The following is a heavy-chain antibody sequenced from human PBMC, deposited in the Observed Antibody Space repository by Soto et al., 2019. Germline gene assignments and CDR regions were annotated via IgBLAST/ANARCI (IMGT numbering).Heavy chain of an antibody. V-gene: IGHV4-39*01. Sequence: QLQLQESGPGLVKPSETLSLTCTVSGASISSNNYDWGWIRQTPGKGPEWIGSIRYSGIAYYSESLRSRISISLDTSGNQLSLKLTSVTAADTALYYCAKHDRKAIAFTMGWFDPWGQGILVTVSS. CDR2: IRYSGIA. CDR1: GASISSNNYD. J-gene: IGHJ5*02. CDR3: AKHDRKAIAFTMGWFDP. D-gene: IGHD3-3*01.